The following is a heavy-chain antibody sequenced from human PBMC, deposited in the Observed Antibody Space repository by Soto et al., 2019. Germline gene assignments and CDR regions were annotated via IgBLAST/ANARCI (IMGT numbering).Heavy chain of an antibody. CDR2: VFYGGT. V-gene: IGHV4-61*05. CDR3: ASYRGALYFES. Sequence: SETLSLTCTVSGGSISSSTYYWDWIRQPPGKGLEWLGYVFYGGTDYNPSLGGRVSMSVETSKSQFSLKLTSVTVADTAVYYCASYRGALYFESWGPGILVTVSS. CDR1: GGSISSSTYY. J-gene: IGHJ4*02. D-gene: IGHD3-16*01.